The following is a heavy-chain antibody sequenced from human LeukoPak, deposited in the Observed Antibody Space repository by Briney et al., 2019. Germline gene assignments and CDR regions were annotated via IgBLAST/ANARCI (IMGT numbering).Heavy chain of an antibody. D-gene: IGHD3-22*01. CDR3: ARHFTYYYDSSGYPRDAFDI. CDR2: IYYSGST. Sequence: SETLSLTCTVSGGSISPYYWSWIRQSPGKGLVWIGYIYYSGSTSYNPSLKSRVTISVDMSKNQVSLKLSSVTAADTALYYCARHFTYYYDSSGYPRDAFDIWGQGTMVTVSS. J-gene: IGHJ3*02. CDR1: GGSISPYY. V-gene: IGHV4-59*08.